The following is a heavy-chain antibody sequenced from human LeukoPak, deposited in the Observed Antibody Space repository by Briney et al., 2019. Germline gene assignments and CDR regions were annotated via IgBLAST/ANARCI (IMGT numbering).Heavy chain of an antibody. CDR1: GYTFTSYY. Sequence: ASVKVSCXASGYTFTSYYMHWVRQAPGQGLEWMGIINPSGGSTSYAQKFQGRVTMTRDTSTSTVYMELSSLRPEDTAVYYCARGGYCSSTSYWSCAFDIWGQGTMVTVSS. V-gene: IGHV1-46*03. D-gene: IGHD2-2*01. CDR3: ARGGYCSSTSYWSCAFDI. CDR2: INPSGGST. J-gene: IGHJ3*02.